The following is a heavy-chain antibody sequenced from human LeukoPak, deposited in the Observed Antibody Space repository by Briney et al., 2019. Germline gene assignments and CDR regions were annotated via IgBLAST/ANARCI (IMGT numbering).Heavy chain of an antibody. CDR2: IYYSGST. V-gene: IGHV4-59*11. J-gene: IGHJ3*02. D-gene: IGHD2-15*01. CDR1: GGSISSHY. Sequence: PSETLSLTCTVSGGSISSHYWSWIRQPPGKGLEWIGYIYYSGSTNYNPSLKSRVTISVDTSKNQFSLKLSSVTAADTAVYYCATSVKYCSGGSCYSEAFDIWGQGTMVTVSS. CDR3: ATSVKYCSGGSCYSEAFDI.